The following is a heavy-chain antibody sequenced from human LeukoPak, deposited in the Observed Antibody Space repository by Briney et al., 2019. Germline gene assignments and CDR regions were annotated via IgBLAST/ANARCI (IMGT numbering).Heavy chain of an antibody. J-gene: IGHJ5*02. CDR2: ISYDGSNK. Sequence: GRSLRLSCAASGFTLSSYDMHWVRQAPGKGLEWVAVISYDGSNKYYADSVKGRFTISRDNSKNTLFLQMNSLRAEDTAVYYCASGASYNWFDPWGQGTLVTVSS. D-gene: IGHD1-26*01. CDR1: GFTLSSYD. CDR3: ASGASYNWFDP. V-gene: IGHV3-30*03.